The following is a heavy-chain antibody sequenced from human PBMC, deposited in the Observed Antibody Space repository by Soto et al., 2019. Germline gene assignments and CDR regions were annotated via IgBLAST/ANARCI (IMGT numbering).Heavy chain of an antibody. CDR3: ARGIFKDKEGNDYGDYGDY. CDR2: INAGNGNT. CDR1: GYTFTSYA. V-gene: IGHV1-3*01. J-gene: IGHJ4*02. Sequence: QVQLVQSGAEVKKPGASVKVSCKASGYTFTSYAMHWVRQAPGQRLEWMGWINAGNGNTKYSQKFQGRVTITRDTSASTAYMELSSLRSDDTAVYYCARGIFKDKEGNDYGDYGDYWGQGTLVTVSS. D-gene: IGHD4-17*01.